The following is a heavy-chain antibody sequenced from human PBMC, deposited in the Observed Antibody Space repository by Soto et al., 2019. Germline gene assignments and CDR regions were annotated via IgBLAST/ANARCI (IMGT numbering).Heavy chain of an antibody. CDR3: VRTSSY. D-gene: IGHD2-2*01. CDR1: GFAVNSDY. CDR2: IYGGGST. J-gene: IGHJ1*01. Sequence: EVQLVASGGGLIQPGGSLRLSCAASGFAVNSDYMSWVRQAPGKGLEWVSVIYGGGSTYYSDSVKGGFTISGDNPTNTVFLHMNRRRGGDTVVYYCVRTSSYWGQCSRLIVSS. V-gene: IGHV3-53*01.